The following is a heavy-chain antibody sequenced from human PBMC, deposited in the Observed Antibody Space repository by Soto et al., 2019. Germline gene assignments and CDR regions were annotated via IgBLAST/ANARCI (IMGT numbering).Heavy chain of an antibody. V-gene: IGHV4-59*08. CDR3: ARLEVGLWYFDL. Sequence: QVLLQESGPGLLKPSETLSLTCTVSGASIRSNYWSWVRQPPGEGLEWIGYMYDGGSSNYNPSLESPVTLSVDTSDNQFSLKLTSVTAADTAVYFCARLEVGLWYFDLWGRGTLVTVS. D-gene: IGHD2-2*01. CDR1: GASIRSNY. J-gene: IGHJ2*01. CDR2: MYDGGSS.